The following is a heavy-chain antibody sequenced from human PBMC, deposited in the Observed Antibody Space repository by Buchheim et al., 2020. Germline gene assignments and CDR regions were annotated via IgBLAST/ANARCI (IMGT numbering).Heavy chain of an antibody. CDR2: IGPSSRSM. V-gene: IGHV3-48*01. Sequence: EVQLVESGGGLVQPGGSLRLSCAASGFTFRSYSMNWVRQAPGKGLEWVAYIGPSSRSMYYADSVKGRFTISRDTDRNSVFLQMNNLRGDDTAVYYCARDASLDYWGQGTL. CDR1: GFTFRSYS. CDR3: ARDASLDY. J-gene: IGHJ4*02.